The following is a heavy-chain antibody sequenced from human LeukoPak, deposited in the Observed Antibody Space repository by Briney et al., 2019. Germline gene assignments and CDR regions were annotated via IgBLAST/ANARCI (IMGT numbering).Heavy chain of an antibody. Sequence: SETLSLTCAVSGGSISSSNWWSWVRQPPGKGLEWIGEIYHSESTNYNPSLKSRVTISVDKSKNQFSLKLSSVTAADTAVYYCASQTARQYYFDYWGQGTLVTVSS. CDR3: ASQTARQYYFDY. J-gene: IGHJ4*02. CDR2: IYHSEST. D-gene: IGHD5-18*01. V-gene: IGHV4-4*02. CDR1: GGSISSSNW.